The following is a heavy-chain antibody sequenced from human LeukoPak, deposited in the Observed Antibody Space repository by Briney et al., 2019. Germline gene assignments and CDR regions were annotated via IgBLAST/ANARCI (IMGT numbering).Heavy chain of an antibody. D-gene: IGHD6-19*01. V-gene: IGHV3-21*01. CDR2: ISSSSSYI. CDR1: GFTFSSYS. J-gene: IGHJ4*02. Sequence: GGSLRLSCAASGFTFSSYSMNWVRQAPGKGLEWVSSISSSSSYIYYADSVKGRFTISRDNAKNSLYLQMNSLRAEDTAVYYCARDRSSSGYFDYWGQGTLVAVSS. CDR3: ARDRSSSGYFDY.